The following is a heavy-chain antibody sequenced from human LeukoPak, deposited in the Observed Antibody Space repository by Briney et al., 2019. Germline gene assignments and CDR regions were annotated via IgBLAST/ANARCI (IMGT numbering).Heavy chain of an antibody. CDR2: INHSGST. V-gene: IGHV4-34*01. CDR3: ARLAQQLNP. J-gene: IGHJ5*02. D-gene: IGHD6-13*01. CDR1: GGSFSGYY. Sequence: SETLSLTCAVYGGSFSGYYWSWIRQPPGKGLEWIGEINHSGSTNYNPSLKSRVTISVDTSKNQFSLKLSSVTAADTAVYYCARLAQQLNPWGQGTPVTVSS.